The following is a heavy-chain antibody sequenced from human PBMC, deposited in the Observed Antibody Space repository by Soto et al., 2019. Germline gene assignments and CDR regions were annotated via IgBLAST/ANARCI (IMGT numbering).Heavy chain of an antibody. CDR2: NYPGDSDT. J-gene: IGHJ6*02. CDR3: ARHTLKALRANTTTGYYYGMDV. D-gene: IGHD4-17*01. CDR1: GYSFTSYW. V-gene: IGHV5-51*01. Sequence: PGESLKISCKGCGYSFTSYWIGWVRQMPGKGLEWMGINYPGDSDTRYSPSFQGQVTISADKSISTAYLQWSSLKASDTAMYYCARHTLKALRANTTTGYYYGMDVWGQGTTVTVSS.